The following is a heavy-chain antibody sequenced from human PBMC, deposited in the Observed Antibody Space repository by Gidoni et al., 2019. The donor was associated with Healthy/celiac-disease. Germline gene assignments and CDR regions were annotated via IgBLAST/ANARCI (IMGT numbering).Heavy chain of an antibody. J-gene: IGHJ6*03. CDR2: INHSGST. CDR3: ARSRWILRKRYYYMDV. D-gene: IGHD5-18*01. Sequence: QVQLQQWGAVLLTPSETLSLTCAVYGGSFSGYYWSWIRQPPGKGLEWIGEINHSGSTNYNPSLKSRVTISVDTSKNQFSLKLSSVTAADTAVYYCARSRWILRKRYYYMDVWGKGTTVTVSS. CDR1: GGSFSGYY. V-gene: IGHV4-34*01.